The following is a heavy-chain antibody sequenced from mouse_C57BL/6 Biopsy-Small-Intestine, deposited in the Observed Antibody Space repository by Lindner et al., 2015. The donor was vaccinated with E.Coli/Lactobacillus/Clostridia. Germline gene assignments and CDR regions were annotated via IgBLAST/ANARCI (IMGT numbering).Heavy chain of an antibody. J-gene: IGHJ3*01. CDR2: INPNYGTT. CDR1: GYSFTDYN. CDR3: ARRGDLRGFAY. D-gene: IGHD3-3*01. Sequence: VQLQESGPEQVKPGASVKISCKASGYSFTDYNMNWVKQSNGKSLEWIGVINPNYGTTSYNQKFKGKTTLTVDQSSSTAYMQLDSLTSEDSAVYYCARRGDLRGFAYWGQGTLVTVSA. V-gene: IGHV1-39*01.